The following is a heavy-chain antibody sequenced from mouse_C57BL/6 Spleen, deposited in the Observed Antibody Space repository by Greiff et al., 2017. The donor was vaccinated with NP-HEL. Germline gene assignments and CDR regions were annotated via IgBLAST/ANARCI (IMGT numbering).Heavy chain of an antibody. Sequence: EVQLQQSGPELVKPGASVKISCKASGYTFTDYYMNWVKQSHGKSLEWIGDINPNNGGTSYNQKFKGKATLTVDKSSSTDYMELRSLTSEDSAVYYCARGDYDHGYAMDYWGQGTSVTVSS. CDR3: ARGDYDHGYAMDY. J-gene: IGHJ4*01. D-gene: IGHD2-4*01. CDR2: INPNNGGT. CDR1: GYTFTDYY. V-gene: IGHV1-26*01.